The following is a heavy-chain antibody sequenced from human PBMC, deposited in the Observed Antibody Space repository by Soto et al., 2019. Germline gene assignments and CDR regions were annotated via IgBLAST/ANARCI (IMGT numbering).Heavy chain of an antibody. J-gene: IGHJ4*02. CDR3: ARETDTSMVDY. CDR2: LNPRNGQT. D-gene: IGHD5-18*01. Sequence: QVQLVQSGAEVKKPGASVKVSCQTSGYNFSAYYFNWVRQAAGQGPEWMGWLNPRNGQTGYVQKFRGRVTMTSDTSIATVYLELIRLTSEDTAIYFCARETDTSMVDYWGQGTLVTVSS. V-gene: IGHV1-8*01. CDR1: GYNFSAYY.